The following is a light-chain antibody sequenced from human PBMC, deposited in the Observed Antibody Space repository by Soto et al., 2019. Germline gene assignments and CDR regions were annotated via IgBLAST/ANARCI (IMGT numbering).Light chain of an antibody. J-gene: IGLJ2*01. CDR1: SSDVGASDF. CDR2: EIS. V-gene: IGLV2-14*01. CDR3: SSYTTSHTLV. Sequence: QSVLTQPASVSESPGQSITISCTGTSSDVGASDFVSWYQQHPGKAPELIIYEISNQPSGVSSRFSGSKSGNTASLTISGLQAEDESDYYCSSYTTSHTLVFGGGTKLTVL.